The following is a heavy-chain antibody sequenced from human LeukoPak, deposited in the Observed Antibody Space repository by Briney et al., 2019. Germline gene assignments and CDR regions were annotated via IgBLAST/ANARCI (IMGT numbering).Heavy chain of an antibody. CDR1: GGSISSSSYY. CDR3: ARYGPIVGASPLDY. Sequence: SETLSLTCTVSGGSISSSSYYWGWIRQPPGKGLEGIGSIYYSGSTYYNPSLKSRVTISVDTPKNQFSLKLSSVTAADTAVYYCARYGPIVGASPLDYWGQGTLVTVSS. CDR2: IYYSGST. J-gene: IGHJ4*02. V-gene: IGHV4-39*01. D-gene: IGHD1-26*01.